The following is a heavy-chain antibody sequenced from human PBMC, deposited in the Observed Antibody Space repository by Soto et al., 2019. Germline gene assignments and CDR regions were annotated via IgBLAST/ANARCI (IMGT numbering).Heavy chain of an antibody. CDR3: ARHNYGRYEPNDAFDI. CDR2: IYPGDSDT. D-gene: IGHD3-10*01. J-gene: IGHJ3*02. V-gene: IGHV5-51*01. CDR1: GYSFTSYW. Sequence: GESLKISCKGSGYSFTSYWIGWVRQMPGKGLEWMGIIYPGDSDTRYSPSFQGQVTISADKSISTAYLQWSSLKASDTAMYYCARHNYGRYEPNDAFDIWGQGTMVTVSS.